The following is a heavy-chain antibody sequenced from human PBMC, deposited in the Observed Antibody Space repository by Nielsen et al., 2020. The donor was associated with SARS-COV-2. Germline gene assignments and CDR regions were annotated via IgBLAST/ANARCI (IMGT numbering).Heavy chain of an antibody. Sequence: ASVKVSCKVSGYTLTELSMHWVRQAPGKGLEWMGGFDPEDGETIYAQKFQGRVTMTEDTSTDTAYMELSSLRSEDTAVYYCAIRGRPAARATLGGMDVWGQGTTVTVSS. CDR2: FDPEDGET. CDR1: GYTLTELS. V-gene: IGHV1-24*01. J-gene: IGHJ6*02. D-gene: IGHD2-2*01. CDR3: AIRGRPAARATLGGMDV.